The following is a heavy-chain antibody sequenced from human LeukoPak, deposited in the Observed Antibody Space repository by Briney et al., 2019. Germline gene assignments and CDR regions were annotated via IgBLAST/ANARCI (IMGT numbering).Heavy chain of an antibody. CDR1: GFTFSSYW. V-gene: IGHV3-74*01. CDR3: ARDNAYMFDY. J-gene: IGHJ4*02. Sequence: GGSLRLSCAASGFTFSSYWMNWVRQAPGQGLVWASHINTDGRTTTYADSVKGRFTVSRDNAKNTLYLEMNRLRAEDTAVYYCARDNAYMFDYWGQGTQVTVSS. CDR2: INTDGRTT. D-gene: IGHD2-2*01.